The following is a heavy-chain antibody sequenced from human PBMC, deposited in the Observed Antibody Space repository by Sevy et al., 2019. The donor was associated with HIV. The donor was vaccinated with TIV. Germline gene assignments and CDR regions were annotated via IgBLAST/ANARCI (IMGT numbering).Heavy chain of an antibody. CDR1: AYTFTTHW. J-gene: IGHJ4*02. Sequence: GESLKISCKGSAYTFTTHWIGWVRQMPGKGLEWMGIMSPGDSDPRYSPSFQGQVTMSVDKSVSTAYLQWHSLETSDTAIYYRARLDSYSIGWSPRYYFDYWGQGTLVTVSS. CDR3: ARLDSYSIGWSPRYYFDY. V-gene: IGHV5-51*01. CDR2: MSPGDSDP. D-gene: IGHD6-19*01.